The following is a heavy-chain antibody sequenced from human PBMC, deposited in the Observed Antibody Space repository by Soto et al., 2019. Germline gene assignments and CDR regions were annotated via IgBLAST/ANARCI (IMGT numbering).Heavy chain of an antibody. V-gene: IGHV3-23*01. CDR3: AKGTAASGTSGFDY. J-gene: IGHJ4*02. D-gene: IGHD6-13*01. CDR2: LSGSGLST. CDR1: GFSFSRYA. Sequence: EVQLLESGGGLVQPGGSLRLSCAASGFSFSRYAMSWVRQAPGKELEWVSTLSGSGLSTNYADSVKGRFTISRDNSMNTPHLQMTSLRVEDTAVYFCAKGTAASGTSGFDYWGQGTLVTVSS.